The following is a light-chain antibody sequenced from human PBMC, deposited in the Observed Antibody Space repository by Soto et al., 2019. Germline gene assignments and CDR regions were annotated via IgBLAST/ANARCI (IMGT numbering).Light chain of an antibody. CDR3: SSYTTSDTLI. V-gene: IGLV2-14*01. J-gene: IGLJ2*01. CDR2: EVS. Sequence: QSVLTQPASVSGSPGQSITISCTGTSSDVGGYDYVSWYQLHPGKAPKLMVFEVSNRPSGVSNRFSGSKSGNTASLTISGLQPEDEADYYCSSYTTSDTLIFGGGTKLTVL. CDR1: SSDVGGYDY.